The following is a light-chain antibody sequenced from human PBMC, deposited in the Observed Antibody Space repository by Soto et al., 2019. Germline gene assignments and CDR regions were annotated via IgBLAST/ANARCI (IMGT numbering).Light chain of an antibody. Sequence: EIVMTQSPATLSVSPGERATLSCRASQSVSSNLAWYQQKPGQAPRLLIYGASTRATGIPARFSGSGSGTEFTLTISSLQSEDFAVYYCQQYNNWYITFGQGTRREIK. J-gene: IGKJ5*01. CDR3: QQYNNWYIT. V-gene: IGKV3-15*01. CDR2: GAS. CDR1: QSVSSN.